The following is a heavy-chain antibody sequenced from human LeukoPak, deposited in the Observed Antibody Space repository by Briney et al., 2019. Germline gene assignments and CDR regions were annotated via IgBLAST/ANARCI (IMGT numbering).Heavy chain of an antibody. CDR1: GFTFSSYS. CDR2: VRYDGRNE. J-gene: IGHJ4*02. D-gene: IGHD4-17*01. CDR3: AKGGYGSLYFDY. Sequence: PGGSLRLSCAASGFTFSSYSMHWVRQAPGKGLEWVAFVRYDGRNEWYADSVKGRFTISKNTSTNTLFLQMNSLRVEDTAVYYCAKGGYGSLYFDYWGQGTLVTVSS. V-gene: IGHV3-30*02.